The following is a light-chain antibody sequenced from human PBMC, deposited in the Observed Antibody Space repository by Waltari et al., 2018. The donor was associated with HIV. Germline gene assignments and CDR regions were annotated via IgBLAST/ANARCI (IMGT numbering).Light chain of an antibody. CDR2: EAT. V-gene: IGLV2-8*01. CDR3: SAYAGSNNWV. J-gene: IGLJ3*02. Sequence: QSALTQPPSASVSPGQSVTLPCPGTISHVFGYNFVSWYQRYPAPAPKLMIYEATKRPSGVPDRFSGSKSDNTASLTVSGLQAEDEADYYCSAYAGSNNWVFGGGTKLTVL. CDR1: ISHVFGYNF.